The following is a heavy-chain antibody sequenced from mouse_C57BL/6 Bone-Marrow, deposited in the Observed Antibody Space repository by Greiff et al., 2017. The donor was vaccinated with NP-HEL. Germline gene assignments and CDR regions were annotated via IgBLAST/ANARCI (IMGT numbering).Heavy chain of an antibody. Sequence: DVMLVESGGGLVKPGGSLKLSCAASGFTFSSYAMSWVRQTPEKRLEWVATISDGGSYTYYPDNVKGRFTISRDNAKNNLYLQMSHLKSEDTAMYYCARDPQLLRYFDYWGQGTTLTVSS. J-gene: IGHJ2*01. D-gene: IGHD1-1*01. CDR2: ISDGGSYT. CDR1: GFTFSSYA. CDR3: ARDPQLLRYFDY. V-gene: IGHV5-4*01.